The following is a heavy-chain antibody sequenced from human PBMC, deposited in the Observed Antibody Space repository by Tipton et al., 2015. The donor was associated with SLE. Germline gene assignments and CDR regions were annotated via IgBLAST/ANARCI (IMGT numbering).Heavy chain of an antibody. CDR3: ASSYSDYGMDV. D-gene: IGHD3-10*01. CDR2: IYYSGST. CDR1: GGSINNSY. V-gene: IGHV4-59*01. J-gene: IGHJ6*02. Sequence: LRLSCTVPGGSINNSYWNWIRQPPGKAPEWIGYIYYSGSTNYNPSLKSRVTISVDTSKNQISLHLSSVTAADTAVYYCASSYSDYGMDVWDQGP.